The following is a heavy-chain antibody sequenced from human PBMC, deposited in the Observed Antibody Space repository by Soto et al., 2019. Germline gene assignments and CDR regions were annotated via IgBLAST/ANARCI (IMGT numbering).Heavy chain of an antibody. J-gene: IGHJ4*02. D-gene: IGHD1-26*01. V-gene: IGHV3-11*06. CDR3: GRSGSSYNRRDY. CDR2: SSNSGTFS. Sequence: WGSLRLSCEGSGFTFSDYYIRWIRQAPGNGLEWISYSSNSGTFSRYADSVKGRFSISRDNTKNLLYLQMNSLRAEDTAVYYCGRSGSSYNRRDYWGQGPTFTIYS. CDR1: GFTFSDYY.